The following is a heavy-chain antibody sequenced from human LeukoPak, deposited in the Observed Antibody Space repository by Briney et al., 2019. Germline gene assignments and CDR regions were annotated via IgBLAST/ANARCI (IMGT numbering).Heavy chain of an antibody. Sequence: PGGSLRLSCAASGFTFSDYYMSWIRQAPGKGLEWVSYISTSSSYTYYADSVKGRFTISRDNAKNSLYLQMNSLRAEDTAVYYCAGYGGKGSGAFDIWGQGTMVTVSS. CDR3: AGYGGKGSGAFDI. V-gene: IGHV3-11*06. CDR2: ISTSSSYT. CDR1: GFTFSDYY. D-gene: IGHD4-23*01. J-gene: IGHJ3*02.